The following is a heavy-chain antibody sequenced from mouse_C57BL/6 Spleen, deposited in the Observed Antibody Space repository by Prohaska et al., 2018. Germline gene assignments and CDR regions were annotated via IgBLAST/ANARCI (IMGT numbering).Heavy chain of an antibody. CDR1: GFTFSNYW. J-gene: IGHJ2*01. Sequence: ELKLEESGGRLAQPGGSMKLPCLASGFTFSNYWMNCVRQSPETGIEWVAQIRLKSDIYATHYAESVKGWFTISRDDSKSSIYRQMNNLRAEDTGIYYCTGPGSSFGDWGQGTTLTVSS. CDR2: IRLKSDIYAT. D-gene: IGHD1-1*01. V-gene: IGHV6-3*01. CDR3: TGPGSSFGD.